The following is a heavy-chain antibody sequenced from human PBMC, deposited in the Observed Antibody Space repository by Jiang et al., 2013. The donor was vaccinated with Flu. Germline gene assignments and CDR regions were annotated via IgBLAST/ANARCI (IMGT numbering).Heavy chain of an antibody. CDR2: INTNTGNP. CDR1: GYTLTTYA. D-gene: IGHD6-19*01. J-gene: IGHJ4*02. V-gene: IGHV7-4-1*02. Sequence: QSGSELKEPGAPVKVSCKASGYTLTTYAMNWVRQAPGQGLEWMGWINTNTGNPTYAQGFTGRFVFSLDTSVSTAYLQISSLKAEDTAVYYCARGGRAGSSGWYDYFEYWGQGTLVTVSS. CDR3: ARGGRAGSSGWYDYFEY.